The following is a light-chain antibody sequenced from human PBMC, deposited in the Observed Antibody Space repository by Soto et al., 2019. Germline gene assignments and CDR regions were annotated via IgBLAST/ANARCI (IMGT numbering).Light chain of an antibody. V-gene: IGKV3-11*01. CDR1: QSVSIY. CDR2: DAS. J-gene: IGKJ1*01. Sequence: EIVLTHSPATLSLSPWERATLSCRASQSVSIYLDWFQQKPGQAPRLLIYDASNRATGIPARFSGSGSGTDFTLTISSLEPEDFAVYYCQQRTNWPRKFGQGTKVDIK. CDR3: QQRTNWPRK.